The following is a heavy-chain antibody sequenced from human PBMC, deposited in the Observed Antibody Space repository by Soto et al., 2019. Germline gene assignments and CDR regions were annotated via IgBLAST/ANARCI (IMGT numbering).Heavy chain of an antibody. V-gene: IGHV4-59*01. D-gene: IGHD5-18*01. J-gene: IGHJ4*02. CDR2: IYYSGST. CDR1: DGSISSYY. CDR3: ARVFQSPDTALVMDY. Sequence: SETLSLTCTVPDGSISSYYWSWIRQPPGKGLEWIGYIYYSGSTNSNPSLKSRVTISVDTSKNQFSLKLSSVAAADTAVYFCARVFQSPDTALVMDYWGQGTLVTVSS.